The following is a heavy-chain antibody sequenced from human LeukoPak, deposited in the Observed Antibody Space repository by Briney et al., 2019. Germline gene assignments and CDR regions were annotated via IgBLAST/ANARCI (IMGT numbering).Heavy chain of an antibody. Sequence: KSGGSLRLSCGASGFTFSSYSMNWARQAPGKGLEWVSSISSSSSYIYYADSVKGRFTISRDNAKNSLYLQMNSLRAEDTAVYYWSRDPGRGGEFDYWGQGTLVTVSS. CDR3: SRDPGRGGEFDY. CDR2: ISSSSSYI. J-gene: IGHJ4*02. V-gene: IGHV3-21*01. D-gene: IGHD3-10*01. CDR1: GFTFSSYS.